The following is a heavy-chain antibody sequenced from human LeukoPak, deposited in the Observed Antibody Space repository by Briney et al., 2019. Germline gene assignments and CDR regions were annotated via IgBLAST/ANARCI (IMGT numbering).Heavy chain of an antibody. CDR1: GYSFTSYW. D-gene: IGHD4-17*01. CDR2: IYPGDSDT. Sequence: GESLKISCKGSGYSFTSYWIGWVRQMPGKGLEWMGIIYPGDSDTRYSPSFQGQVTISADKSISTAYLQWSSLKASDTAMYYCARLADYGDYNDAFDIWGQGTMVTVSS. J-gene: IGHJ3*02. CDR3: ARLADYGDYNDAFDI. V-gene: IGHV5-51*01.